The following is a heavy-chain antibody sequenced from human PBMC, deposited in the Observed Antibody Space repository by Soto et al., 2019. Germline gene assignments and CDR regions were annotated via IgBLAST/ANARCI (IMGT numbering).Heavy chain of an antibody. D-gene: IGHD2-15*01. CDR3: ASLSTAGGYYEHYFDY. J-gene: IGHJ4*02. Sequence: GASVKVSCKASGGTFSSYAISWVRQAPGQGLEWMGGIIPIFGTANYAQKFQGRVTITADESTSTAYMELSSLRSEDTAVYYCASLSTAGGYYEHYFDYWGQGTLVTVSS. CDR1: GGTFSSYA. CDR2: IIPIFGTA. V-gene: IGHV1-69*13.